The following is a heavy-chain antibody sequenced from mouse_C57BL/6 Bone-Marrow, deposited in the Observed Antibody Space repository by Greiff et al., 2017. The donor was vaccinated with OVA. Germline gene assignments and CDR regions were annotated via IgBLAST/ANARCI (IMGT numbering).Heavy chain of an antibody. V-gene: IGHV1-64*01. Sequence: QVQLQQPGAELVKPGASVKLSCKASGYTFTSYWMHWVKQRPGQGLEWIGMIHPNSGSTNYNEKFKSKATLTVDKSSCTAYSQLISLTSEDSSVYYFATSWYFDVWGTGTTVTVSS. CDR3: ATSWYFDV. CDR2: IHPNSGST. CDR1: GYTFTSYW. J-gene: IGHJ1*03.